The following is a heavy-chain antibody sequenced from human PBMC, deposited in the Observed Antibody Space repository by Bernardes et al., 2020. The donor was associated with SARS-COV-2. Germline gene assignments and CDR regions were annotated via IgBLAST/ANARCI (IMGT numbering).Heavy chain of an antibody. CDR2: IYPGDSDT. V-gene: IGHV5-51*01. CDR3: ARRRYGDFGVDV. J-gene: IGHJ6*02. CDR1: DYTFTNYW. Sequence: GGSLKISCKGSDYTFTNYWIGWVRQMPGKGLEWMGIIYPGDSDTKYSPSFQGRVTISADKSVNTAYLQWSSLKASDTAIYYCARRRYGDFGVDVWGQWTTVTVSS. D-gene: IGHD4-17*01.